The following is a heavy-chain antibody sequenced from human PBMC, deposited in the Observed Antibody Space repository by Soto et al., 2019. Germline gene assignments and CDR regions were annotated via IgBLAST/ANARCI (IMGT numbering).Heavy chain of an antibody. J-gene: IGHJ4*02. Sequence: PGGSLRLSCAASGFTFSSYAMSWVRQAPGKGLEWVSAISGSGGSTYYADSVKGRFTISRDNSKNTLYLQMNSLRAEDTAVYYCAKYFSSSWYETHDYWGQGTLVTVSS. V-gene: IGHV3-23*01. CDR1: GFTFSSYA. D-gene: IGHD6-13*01. CDR2: ISGSGGST. CDR3: AKYFSSSWYETHDY.